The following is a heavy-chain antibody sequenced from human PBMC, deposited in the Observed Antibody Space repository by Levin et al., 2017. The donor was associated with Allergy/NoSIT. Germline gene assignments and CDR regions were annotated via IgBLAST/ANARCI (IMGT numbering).Heavy chain of an antibody. V-gene: IGHV3-11*01. CDR1: GFTFSDYY. Sequence: GGSLRLSCAASGFTFSDYYMSWIRQAPGKGLEWVSYISSSGSTIYYADSVKGRFTISRDNAKNSLYLQMNSLRAEDTAVYYCARSTVTTAYYYYYGMDVWGQGTTVTVSS. D-gene: IGHD4-17*01. CDR2: ISSSGSTI. CDR3: ARSTVTTAYYYYYGMDV. J-gene: IGHJ6*02.